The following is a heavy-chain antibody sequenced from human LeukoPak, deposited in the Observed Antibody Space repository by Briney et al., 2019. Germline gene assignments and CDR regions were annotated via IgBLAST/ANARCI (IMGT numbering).Heavy chain of an antibody. V-gene: IGHV3-23*01. CDR3: ARESLVDYNFYYMDV. D-gene: IGHD1-26*01. CDR1: GFTFSSYG. CDR2: ISGSGGST. J-gene: IGHJ6*03. Sequence: GGSLRLSCAASGFTFSSYGMSWVRQAPGKGLEWVSTISGSGGSTYYADSVKGRFTISRDNSKNTLYLQMNSLRAEDTALYYCARESLVDYNFYYMDVWGKGTTVTVSS.